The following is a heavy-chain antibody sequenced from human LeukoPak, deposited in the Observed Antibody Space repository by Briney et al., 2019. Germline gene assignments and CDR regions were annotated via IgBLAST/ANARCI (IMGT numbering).Heavy chain of an antibody. J-gene: IGHJ4*02. V-gene: IGHV4-38-2*01. CDR1: GYSISSGYY. CDR2: IYHSAST. CDR3: ARSTAAGPGY. D-gene: IGHD6-13*01. Sequence: SETLSLTCAVSGYSISSGYYWGWIRPPPGKGLEWIGSIYHSASTYYNPSLKSRVTISVDTSKNQFSLKRSSVTAADTAVYYCARSTAAGPGYWGQGTLVTVSS.